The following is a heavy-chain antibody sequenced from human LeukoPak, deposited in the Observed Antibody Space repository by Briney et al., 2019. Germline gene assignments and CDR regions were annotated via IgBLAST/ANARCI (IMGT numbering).Heavy chain of an antibody. Sequence: GESLKISCKGSGYSFTSYWIGWVRQMPGKGLEWMGIIYPDDSDTTYSPSFQGQVTISADKSIITAYLQWSSLKASDTAMYYCARAPLLEWPPGCFDYWGQGTLVTVSS. D-gene: IGHD3-3*01. J-gene: IGHJ4*02. CDR3: ARAPLLEWPPGCFDY. CDR2: IYPDDSDT. V-gene: IGHV5-51*01. CDR1: GYSFTSYW.